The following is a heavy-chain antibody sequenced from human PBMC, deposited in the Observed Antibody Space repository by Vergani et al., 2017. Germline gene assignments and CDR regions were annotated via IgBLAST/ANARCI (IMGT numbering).Heavy chain of an antibody. Sequence: QVQLQLWGAGLLKPSETLSLTCAVYGGSFCGYYWSWIRQPPGKGLEWIGELNHSGSTNYNPSLKSRVTISVDTSTNQFSLKLSSVTAADTAVYYCARFRPGYCSSTSCYGWVDPWGQGTLVTVSS. D-gene: IGHD2-2*01. V-gene: IGHV4-34*01. CDR1: GGSFCGYY. CDR2: LNHSGST. CDR3: ARFRPGYCSSTSCYGWVDP. J-gene: IGHJ5*02.